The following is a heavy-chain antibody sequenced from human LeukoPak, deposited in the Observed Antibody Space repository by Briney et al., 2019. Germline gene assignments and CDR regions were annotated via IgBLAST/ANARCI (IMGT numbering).Heavy chain of an antibody. D-gene: IGHD1-26*01. CDR1: GGSFSTYY. Sequence: PSETLSLTCALYGGSFSTYYWSWIRQPPGKGLEWIGEINHSGDTTYNPSLKSRVTISVDTSKNRFSLMLTSVTAADTAVYYCAGGIVGVTTDDRSFDYWGQGTLVTVSA. V-gene: IGHV4-34*01. CDR3: AGGIVGVTTDDRSFDY. CDR2: INHSGDT. J-gene: IGHJ4*02.